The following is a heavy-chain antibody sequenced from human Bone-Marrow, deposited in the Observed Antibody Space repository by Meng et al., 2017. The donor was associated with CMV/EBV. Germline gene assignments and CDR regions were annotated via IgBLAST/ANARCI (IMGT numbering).Heavy chain of an antibody. D-gene: IGHD1-26*01. CDR1: RYAFTDNH. CDR2: INPNTGGT. Sequence: ASVKVSCKASRYAFTDNHIHWVRQAPGHGLEWMGWINPNTGGTNYAQKFQGRVTMAWDTSINTAYMELSRVISDDTALFYCARAVGPTRFDPWGQGTLVTVSS. CDR3: ARAVGPTRFDP. V-gene: IGHV1-2*02. J-gene: IGHJ5*02.